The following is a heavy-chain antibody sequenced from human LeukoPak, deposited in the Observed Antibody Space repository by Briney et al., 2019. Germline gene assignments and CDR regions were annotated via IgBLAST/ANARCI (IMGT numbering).Heavy chain of an antibody. J-gene: IGHJ4*02. V-gene: IGHV4-38-2*01. D-gene: IGHD5-12*01. CDR2: IYQSGST. Sequence: PSETLSLTCAVSGYSISSGYYWGWIRQPPGKGLEWIGSIYQSGSTYNNPSLKSRVTISVDTSKNQFSLKLSSVTAADTAVYYCARVRPIVAPGGIFDYWGPGTLVTVSS. CDR1: GYSISSGYY. CDR3: ARVRPIVAPGGIFDY.